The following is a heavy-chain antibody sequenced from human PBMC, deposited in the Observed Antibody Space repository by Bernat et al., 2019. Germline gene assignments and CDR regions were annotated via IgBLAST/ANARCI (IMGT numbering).Heavy chain of an antibody. Sequence: GVSGGGLVQPGRSLRLSCAASGFTFDDYAMHWVRQAPGKGLEWVSGISWNSGSIGYADSVKGRFTISRDNAKNSLYLQMNSLRAEDTALYYCAKAAYHDAFDIWGQGTMVTVAS. CDR2: ISWNSGSI. D-gene: IGHD2-2*01. CDR3: AKAAYHDAFDI. V-gene: IGHV3-9*01. CDR1: GFTFDDYA. J-gene: IGHJ3*02.